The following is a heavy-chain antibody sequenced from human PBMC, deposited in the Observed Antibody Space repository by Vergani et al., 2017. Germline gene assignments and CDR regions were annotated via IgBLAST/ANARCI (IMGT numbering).Heavy chain of an antibody. J-gene: IGHJ4*02. V-gene: IGHV1-69*15. Sequence: VSCKASGGTFSSYAISWVRQAPGQGLEWMGRIIPIFGTANYAQKFQGRVTITADESTSTAYMELSSLRSEDTAVYYCATDPLYSSGWYDYWGQGTLVTVSS. CDR3: ATDPLYSSGWYDY. CDR2: IIPIFGTA. D-gene: IGHD6-19*01. CDR1: GGTFSSYA.